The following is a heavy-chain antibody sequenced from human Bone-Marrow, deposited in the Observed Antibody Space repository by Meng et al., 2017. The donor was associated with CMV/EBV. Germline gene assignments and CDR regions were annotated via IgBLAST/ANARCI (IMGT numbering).Heavy chain of an antibody. V-gene: IGHV3-23*01. J-gene: IGHJ4*02. Sequence: GGSLRLSCEASGFTFTNYWMSWVRQAPGKGLEWVSAISGSGGSTYYADSVKGRFTISRDNSKNTLYLQMNSLRAEDTAVYYCAKDSSSWSHYYFDYWGQGTLVTVSS. CDR2: ISGSGGST. CDR1: GFTFTNYW. CDR3: AKDSSSWSHYYFDY. D-gene: IGHD6-13*01.